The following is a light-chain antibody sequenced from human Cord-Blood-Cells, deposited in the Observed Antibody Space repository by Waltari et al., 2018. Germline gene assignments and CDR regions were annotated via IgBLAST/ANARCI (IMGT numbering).Light chain of an antibody. CDR2: AAS. CDR1: KSISSY. CDR3: QQSYSTPLT. J-gene: IGKJ4*01. V-gene: IGKV1-39*01. Sequence: DIKMTQSPASLSASVGDRVTITCRASKSISSYLNWYQQKPGKAPKLLIYAASSLQSGVPSRFSGSGSGTDFTLTISSLQPEDFATYYCQQSYSTPLTFGGGTKVEIK.